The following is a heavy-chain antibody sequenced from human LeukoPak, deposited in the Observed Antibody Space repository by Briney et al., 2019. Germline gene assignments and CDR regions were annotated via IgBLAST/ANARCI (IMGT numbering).Heavy chain of an antibody. D-gene: IGHD1-14*01. Sequence: GESLKISCKVSGYTFTHNWIGWVRQKPGRGVEWLGVIFPADSNTAYNSSFRGQVTISVDKSIDTAYLQWGSLKASDSAIYYCARHRATGTWSDFDYWGQGTVVTVPS. J-gene: IGHJ4*02. CDR1: GYTFTHNW. CDR3: ARHRATGTWSDFDY. CDR2: IFPADSNT. V-gene: IGHV5-51*01.